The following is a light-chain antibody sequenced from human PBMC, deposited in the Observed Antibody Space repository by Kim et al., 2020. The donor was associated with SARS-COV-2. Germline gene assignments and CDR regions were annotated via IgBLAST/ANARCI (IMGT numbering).Light chain of an antibody. J-gene: IGLJ2*01. CDR1: SSDVGGYNY. Sequence: QSALTQPPSASGSPGQSVTISCTGTSSDVGGYNYVSWYQQHPGKAPKLMIYEVTNRPSGVPDRFSGSKSGNTASLTVSGLQADDEADYYCSSYTGNNDLVFGGGTQLTVL. V-gene: IGLV2-8*01. CDR2: EVT. CDR3: SSYTGNNDLV.